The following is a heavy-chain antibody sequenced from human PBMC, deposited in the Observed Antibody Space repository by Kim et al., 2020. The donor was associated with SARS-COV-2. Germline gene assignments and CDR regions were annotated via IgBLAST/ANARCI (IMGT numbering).Heavy chain of an antibody. D-gene: IGHD2-8*01. CDR3: ARATEHFCTNGVCHPWFDP. J-gene: IGHJ5*02. Sequence: ASVKVSCKASEYTFTGYFMHWLRQAPGQGLEWMGWIKPDSGGTNYAQKFQGRVTMTRETSISTAYMELSSLRSDDTAVYYCARATEHFCTNGVCHPWFDPWGQGTLVTVSP. CDR1: EYTFTGYF. CDR2: IKPDSGGT. V-gene: IGHV1-2*02.